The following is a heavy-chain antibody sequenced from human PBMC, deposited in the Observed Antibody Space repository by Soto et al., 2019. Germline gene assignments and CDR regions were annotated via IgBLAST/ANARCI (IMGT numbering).Heavy chain of an antibody. CDR1: CYTFTIYG. J-gene: IGHJ5*02. V-gene: IGHV1-18*01. CDR3: ARVSDSSSWYEGGYKCFDP. D-gene: IGHD6-13*01. Sequence: ASVKVSFKASCYTFTIYGISLLRQAPGQGLEWMGWISAYNGNTNYAQKLQGRVTMTTDTSTSTAYMELRSLRSDDTAVYYCARVSDSSSWYEGGYKCFDPWGQGPMVSVSS. CDR2: ISAYNGNT.